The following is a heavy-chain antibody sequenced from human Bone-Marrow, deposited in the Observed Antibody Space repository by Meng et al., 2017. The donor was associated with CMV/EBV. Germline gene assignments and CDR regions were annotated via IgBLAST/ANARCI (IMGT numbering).Heavy chain of an antibody. CDR2: IKQDGSEK. CDR1: GFTFSSYS. D-gene: IGHD3-3*01. Sequence: GESLKISCAASGFTFSSYSMNWVRQAPGKGLEWVANIKQDGSEKYYVDSVKGRFTISRDNAKNSLYLQMNSLRAEDTAVYYCARDTWSGYLPSPYYYYGMDVWGQGTTVTVSS. V-gene: IGHV3-7*01. CDR3: ARDTWSGYLPSPYYYYGMDV. J-gene: IGHJ6*02.